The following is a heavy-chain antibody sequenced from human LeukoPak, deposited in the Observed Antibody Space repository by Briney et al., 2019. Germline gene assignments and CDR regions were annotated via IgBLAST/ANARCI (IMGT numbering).Heavy chain of an antibody. Sequence: SETLSLTCSVSGVSVSSYYWSWIRQSPGKGLEWIGYIHNSGRTNYNPSLKSRVTGFVDTSKNQVSLRLSSVTAADTAVYYCARHGTISSESYFDYWGQGALVTVST. D-gene: IGHD1-14*01. CDR1: GVSVSSYY. J-gene: IGHJ4*02. CDR3: ARHGTISSESYFDY. V-gene: IGHV4-59*08. CDR2: IHNSGRT.